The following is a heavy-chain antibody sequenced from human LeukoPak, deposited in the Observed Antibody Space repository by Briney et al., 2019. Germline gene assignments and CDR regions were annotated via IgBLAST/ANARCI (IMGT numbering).Heavy chain of an antibody. J-gene: IGHJ4*02. D-gene: IGHD5-18*01. Sequence: PGGSLRLSCAASRFTVSNNYMSWVRQAPGEGLEWVSVIYSGGSTYYADSVKGRFTISRDNSKNTLYLQMNSLRAEDTAVYYCASLGYSYGNHHFDYWGQGTLVTVSS. CDR2: IYSGGST. CDR1: RFTVSNNY. CDR3: ASLGYSYGNHHFDY. V-gene: IGHV3-66*01.